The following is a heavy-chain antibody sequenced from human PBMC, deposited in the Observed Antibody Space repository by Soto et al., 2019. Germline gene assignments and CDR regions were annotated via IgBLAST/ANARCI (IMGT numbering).Heavy chain of an antibody. CDR1: GFTFSSYG. CDR2: IWYDGSNK. J-gene: IGHJ6*02. V-gene: IGHV3-33*01. Sequence: QVQLVESGGGVVQPGRSLRLSCAASGFTFSSYGMHWVRQAPGKGLEWVAVIWYDGSNKYYADSVKGRFTISRDNSKNSLYLQMNSVRAADTAVYYCARGSPSRWIQLWSSYGMAVWGQGTTVTVSS. D-gene: IGHD5-18*01. CDR3: ARGSPSRWIQLWSSYGMAV.